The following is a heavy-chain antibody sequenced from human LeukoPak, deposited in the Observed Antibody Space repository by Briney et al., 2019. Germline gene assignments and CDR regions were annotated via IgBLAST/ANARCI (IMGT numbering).Heavy chain of an antibody. Sequence: SVKVSCKASGGTFSSYAISWARQAPGQGLEWMGRIIPILGIANYAQKFQGRVTITADKSTSTAYMELSSLRSEDTAVYYCARARGTTVTTGAFDIWGQGTMVTVSS. CDR1: GGTFSSYA. D-gene: IGHD4-17*01. V-gene: IGHV1-69*04. J-gene: IGHJ3*02. CDR3: ARARGTTVTTGAFDI. CDR2: IIPILGIA.